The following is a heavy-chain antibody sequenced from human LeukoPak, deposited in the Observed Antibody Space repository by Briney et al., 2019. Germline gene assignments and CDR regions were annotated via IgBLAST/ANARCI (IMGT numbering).Heavy chain of an antibody. CDR3: ARDLVSAGFDI. V-gene: IGHV7-4-1*02. CDR2: INTNTGIP. CDR1: GYTFSSHA. D-gene: IGHD6-6*01. J-gene: IGHJ3*02. Sequence: GASVTVSFKAFGYTFSSHAMNWVRQAPGQGLELMGWINTNTGIPTYAQGFAGRFVFSLDTSVTTAYLQITSLKAEDTAVYYCARDLVSAGFDIWGQGTMVTVSS.